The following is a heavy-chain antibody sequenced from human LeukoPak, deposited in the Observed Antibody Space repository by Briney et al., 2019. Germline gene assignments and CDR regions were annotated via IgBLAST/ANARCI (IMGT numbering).Heavy chain of an antibody. D-gene: IGHD3-10*01. V-gene: IGHV2-5*02. CDR2: IYWDDDK. CDR3: AHSRLTASMVQGVYFDY. Sequence: SGPTLVNPTQTLTLTCTFSGFSLSTSGVGVGWIRQPPGKALEWLALIYWDDDKRYSPSLKSRLTITKDTSKNQVVLTMTNMDPVDTATYYCAHSRLTASMVQGVYFDYWGQGTLVTVSS. J-gene: IGHJ4*02. CDR1: GFSLSTSGVG.